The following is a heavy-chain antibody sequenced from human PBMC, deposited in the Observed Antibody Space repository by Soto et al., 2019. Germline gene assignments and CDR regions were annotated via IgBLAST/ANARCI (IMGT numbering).Heavy chain of an antibody. CDR2: INHSGST. D-gene: IGHD3-3*02. CDR3: ARSSSARPSIFNWFDP. V-gene: IGHV4-34*01. J-gene: IGHJ5*02. CDR1: GGSFSGCY. Sequence: PSETLSLTRAVYGGSFSGCYCSWIRQPPGKGLEWIGEINHSGSTNYNPSLKSRVTISVDTSKNQFSLKLSSVTAADTAVYYCARSSSARPSIFNWFDPWGQGTLVT.